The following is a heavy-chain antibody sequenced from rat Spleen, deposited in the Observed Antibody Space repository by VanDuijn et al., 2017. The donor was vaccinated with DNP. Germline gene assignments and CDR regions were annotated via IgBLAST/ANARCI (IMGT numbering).Heavy chain of an antibody. CDR1: GFTFNKDW. CDR2: ITTGGEIT. D-gene: IGHD1-3*01. V-gene: IGHV5-58*01. Sequence: EVQLVESGGDPVQPGGSLTLSCVVSGFTFNKDWMTWVRQVPGKGLEWVASITTGGEITYYPDSVKGRFTISRDNAENTVYLQMNSLRSEDTATYYCGNWDNFGTYTMDARGPGTSVTVSS. J-gene: IGHJ4*01. CDR3: GNWDNFGTYTMDA.